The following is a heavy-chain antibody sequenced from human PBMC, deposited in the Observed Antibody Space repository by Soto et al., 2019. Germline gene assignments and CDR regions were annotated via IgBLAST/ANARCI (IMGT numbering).Heavy chain of an antibody. Sequence: SLRLSCTASGFTFSDYAMSWVRQPPGKGLEWVSVISAGGSTYYADSVKGRFTVSRANSKSTLYLQMNGLRAEDTAVYYCANVPIWCSSTSCYTEGFDYWGQGTIVTVYS. D-gene: IGHD2-2*02. V-gene: IGHV3-23*01. CDR1: GFTFSDYA. J-gene: IGHJ4*02. CDR3: ANVPIWCSSTSCYTEGFDY. CDR2: ISAGGST.